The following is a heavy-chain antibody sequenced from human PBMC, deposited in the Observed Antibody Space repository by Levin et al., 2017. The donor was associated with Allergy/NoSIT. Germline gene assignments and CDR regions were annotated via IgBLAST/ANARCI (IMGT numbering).Heavy chain of an antibody. CDR3: ASGAADAYHMDV. D-gene: IGHD5-24*01. CDR1: GGSIISTSYY. V-gene: IGHV4-39*01. Sequence: SETLSLTCTVSGGSIISTSYYWGWIRQPPGTGLEWIGTLYYSGTTYYKPSLWSRVTISVDTSKNQFSLRLTSLTAAETAVYYCASGAADAYHMDVWGTGTTVTVSS. J-gene: IGHJ6*03. CDR2: LYYSGTT.